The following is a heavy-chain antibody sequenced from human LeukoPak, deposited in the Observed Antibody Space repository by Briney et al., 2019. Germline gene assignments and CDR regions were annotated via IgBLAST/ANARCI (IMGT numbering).Heavy chain of an antibody. Sequence: PGGSLRLSCAASGFTFSSYWMHWGRQAPGKGLVWVSRINSDGCSTSYADSVKGRFTISRDNAKNTLYLPMNSLRAEDTAVYYCASAPRDSFYMDVWGKGTTVTVSS. V-gene: IGHV3-74*01. CDR2: INSDGCST. J-gene: IGHJ6*03. CDR1: GFTFSSYW. D-gene: IGHD2-21*01. CDR3: ASAPRDSFYMDV.